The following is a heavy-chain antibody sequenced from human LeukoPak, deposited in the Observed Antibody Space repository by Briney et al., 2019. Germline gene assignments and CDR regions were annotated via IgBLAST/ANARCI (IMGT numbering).Heavy chain of an antibody. D-gene: IGHD3-22*01. CDR1: GFTFSSYA. CDR3: ARGGGYYYFDY. V-gene: IGHV3-7*01. J-gene: IGHJ4*02. Sequence: GGSLRLSCAASGFTFSSYAMSWVRQAPGKGLEWVANIKQDGSEKYYVDSVKGRFTISRDNAKNSLYLQMNSLRAEDTAVYYCARGGGYYYFDYWGQGTLVTVSS. CDR2: IKQDGSEK.